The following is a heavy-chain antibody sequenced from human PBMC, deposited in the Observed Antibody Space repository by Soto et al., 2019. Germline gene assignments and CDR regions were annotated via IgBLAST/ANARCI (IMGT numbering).Heavy chain of an antibody. J-gene: IGHJ4*02. CDR3: AKLSSLGDYDY. V-gene: IGHV3-23*01. CDR1: GMNFDDFA. CDR2: ISSGGGNT. Sequence: GGSLRLSCVGTGMNFDDFAMSWVRQAPGKGLEWVSGISSGGGNTYYADSVKGRFTISRDSSKNTLYLQMNSLRAEDTAVYYCAKLSSLGDYDYWGQGTLVTVSS. D-gene: IGHD4-17*01.